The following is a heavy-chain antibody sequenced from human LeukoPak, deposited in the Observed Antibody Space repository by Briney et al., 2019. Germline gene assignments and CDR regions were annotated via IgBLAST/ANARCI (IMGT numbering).Heavy chain of an antibody. CDR2: IRGSGGST. Sequence: GGSLRLSCAASGFTFSSYAMSWVAQAPGKGLEGVSAIRGSGGSTYYADSVKGRFTISRDNSKTTLYLQMNSLRAEDTAVYYCARQQLYYFDYWGQGTLVTVSS. CDR1: GFTFSSYA. J-gene: IGHJ4*02. CDR3: ARQQLYYFDY. D-gene: IGHD6-13*01. V-gene: IGHV3-23*01.